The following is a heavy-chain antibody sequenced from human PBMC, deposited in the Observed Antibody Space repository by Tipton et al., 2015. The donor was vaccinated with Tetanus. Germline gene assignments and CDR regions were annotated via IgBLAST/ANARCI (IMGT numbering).Heavy chain of an antibody. D-gene: IGHD2-8*01. CDR2: INHSGST. Sequence: TLSLTCAVYGGSFSGYYWSWIRQPPGKGLEWIGEINHSGSTNYNPSLKSRVTISVDTSKNQFSLKLSSVTAADTAVYYCVANDGGLEHGQHWGQGTLVTVSS. CDR3: VANDGGLEHGQH. J-gene: IGHJ1*01. CDR1: GGSFSGYY. V-gene: IGHV4-34*01.